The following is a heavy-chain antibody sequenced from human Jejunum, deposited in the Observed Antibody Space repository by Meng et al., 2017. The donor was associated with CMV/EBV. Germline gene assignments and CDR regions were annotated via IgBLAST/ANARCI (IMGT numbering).Heavy chain of an antibody. Sequence: VQLVQSGAEVKRPVASVKVSCKASGYTFSSYGFTWVRQAPGQGLEWLGWISTYNDNPKYAQKVQGRVTMTADTSTSTAYMELRSLTSDDTAVYYCARDLWPHIVVVTAPSEFWGQGTLVTVSS. V-gene: IGHV1-18*01. CDR2: ISTYNDNP. D-gene: IGHD2-21*02. CDR3: ARDLWPHIVVVTAPSEF. CDR1: GYTFSSYG. J-gene: IGHJ4*02.